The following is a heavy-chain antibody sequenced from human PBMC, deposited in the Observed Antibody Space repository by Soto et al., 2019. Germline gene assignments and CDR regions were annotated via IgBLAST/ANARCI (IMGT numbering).Heavy chain of an antibody. D-gene: IGHD1-26*01. Sequence: DSVKGRFTISRDNSKNTLYLQMNILRAVDTAVYYCARALSGRSGGTDQWGQGTLVTVSS. V-gene: IGHV3-30*07. CDR3: ARALSGRSGGTDQ. J-gene: IGHJ4*02.